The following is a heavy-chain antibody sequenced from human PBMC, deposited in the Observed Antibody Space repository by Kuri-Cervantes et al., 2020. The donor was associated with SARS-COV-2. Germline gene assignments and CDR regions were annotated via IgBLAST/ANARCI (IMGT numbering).Heavy chain of an antibody. V-gene: IGHV4-39*07. CDR2: IYYSGST. J-gene: IGHJ4*02. CDR3: ARVSRPYYFDY. CDR1: GGSISSGDYY. Sequence: GSLRLSCTVSGGSISSGDYYWGWIRQPPGKGLEWIGSIYYSGSTYYNPSLKSRVTISVDTSKNQFSLKLSSVTAADTAVYYCARVSRPYYFDYWGQGTLVTVSS.